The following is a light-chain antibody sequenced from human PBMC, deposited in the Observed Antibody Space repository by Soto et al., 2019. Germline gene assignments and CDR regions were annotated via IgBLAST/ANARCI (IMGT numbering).Light chain of an antibody. CDR1: QIISNSY. J-gene: IGKJ4*01. V-gene: IGKV3-15*01. CDR2: GAF. Sequence: EIVLTQSPGTLSLSPGERATLSCRASQIISNSYLAWYQQKPGQGPRLLIYGAFTRATGIPARFSGSGSGTEFTLTISSLQSEDFAVYYCQQYKNWPPLTFGGGTKVEIK. CDR3: QQYKNWPPLT.